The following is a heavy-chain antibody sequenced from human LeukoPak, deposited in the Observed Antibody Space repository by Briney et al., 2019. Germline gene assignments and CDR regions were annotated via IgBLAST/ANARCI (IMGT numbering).Heavy chain of an antibody. CDR2: ISWNSGSI. CDR1: GFTFDDYA. Sequence: GGSLRLSCAASGFTFDDYAMHWVRQAPGKGLEWVSGISWNSGSIGYADSVKGRFTISRDNAKNSLYPQMNSLRAEDTALYYCAGVVAATDPLYYYGMDVWGQGTTVTVSS. D-gene: IGHD2-15*01. V-gene: IGHV3-9*01. J-gene: IGHJ6*02. CDR3: AGVVAATDPLYYYGMDV.